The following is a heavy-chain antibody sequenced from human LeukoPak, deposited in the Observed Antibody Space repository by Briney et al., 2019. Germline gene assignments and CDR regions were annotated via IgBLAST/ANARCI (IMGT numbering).Heavy chain of an antibody. CDR3: AGENSHAFDI. D-gene: IGHD1-7*01. V-gene: IGHV1-18*01. CDR1: GYTFTSYG. Sequence: GASVKVSCKASGYTFTSYGISWVRQAPGQGLEWMGWISPYNGNTNYAQNLQGRVTMTTDTSTSTAYMELRSLRSDDTAVYYCAGENSHAFDIWGQGTMVTVSS. CDR2: ISPYNGNT. J-gene: IGHJ3*02.